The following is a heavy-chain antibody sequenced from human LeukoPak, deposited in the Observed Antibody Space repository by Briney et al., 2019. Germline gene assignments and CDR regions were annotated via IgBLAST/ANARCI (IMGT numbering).Heavy chain of an antibody. CDR3: ARVGDRSGNGYSH. V-gene: IGHV3-64*01. J-gene: IGHJ4*02. CDR1: GFTFSSYA. D-gene: IGHD2-2*03. CDR2: ISSNGGST. Sequence: GGSLRLSCAASGFTFSSYAMHWVRQAPGKGLEYVSAISSNGGSTYYANSVKGRFTISRDTSKNTLYLQVGSLRVEDMAVYYCARVGDRSGNGYSHWGQGTLVTVSS.